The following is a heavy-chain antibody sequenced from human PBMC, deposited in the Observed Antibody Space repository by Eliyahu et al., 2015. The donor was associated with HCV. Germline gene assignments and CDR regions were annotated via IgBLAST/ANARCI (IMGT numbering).Heavy chain of an antibody. CDR2: ISAYNGNT. D-gene: IGHD6-25*01. CDR3: ARDQAGDYYYYYGMDV. CDR1: GYTFTSYG. V-gene: IGHV1-18*01. J-gene: IGHJ6*02. Sequence: QLVQSGAEVKKPGASVKVSCKASGYTFTSYGISWVRXAPGQGLEWMGWISAYNGNTNYAQKLQGRVTMTTDTSTSTAYMELRSLRSDDTAVYYCARDQAGDYYYYYGMDVWGQGTTVTVSS.